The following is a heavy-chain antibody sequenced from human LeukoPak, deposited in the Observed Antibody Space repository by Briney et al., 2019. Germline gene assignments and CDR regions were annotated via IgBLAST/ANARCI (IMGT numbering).Heavy chain of an antibody. CDR1: GGSISSGGYY. D-gene: IGHD3-3*01. Sequence: PSQTLSLTCTASGGSISSGGYYWSWIRQPPGKGLEWIGEINHSGSTNYNPSLKSRVTISVDTSKNQFSLKLSSVTAADTAVYYCARVMTYYDFWSGLRGAGIFDPWGQGTLVTVSS. J-gene: IGHJ5*02. CDR3: ARVMTYYDFWSGLRGAGIFDP. V-gene: IGHV4-30-2*01. CDR2: INHSGST.